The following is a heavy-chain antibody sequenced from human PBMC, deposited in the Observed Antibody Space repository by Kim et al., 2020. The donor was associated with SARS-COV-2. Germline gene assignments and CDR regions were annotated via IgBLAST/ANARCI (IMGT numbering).Heavy chain of an antibody. J-gene: IGHJ4*02. CDR1: GFTFSSYE. V-gene: IGHV3-48*03. Sequence: GGSLRLSCASSGFTFSSYEMNWVRQAPGKGMEWVSYISSTGSSKYYADSVKGRFLISRDNAKNSLYLQMNSLRAEDTAIYYWAGDHPDSTLFVVVIGPCAHWGQGTLVTAYS. CDR2: ISSTGSSK. D-gene: IGHD3-3*01. CDR3: AGDHPDSTLFVVVIGPCAH.